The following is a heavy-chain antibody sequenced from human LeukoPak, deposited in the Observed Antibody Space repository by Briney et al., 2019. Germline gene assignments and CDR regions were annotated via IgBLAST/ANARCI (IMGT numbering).Heavy chain of an antibody. V-gene: IGHV3-53*01. Sequence: GGSLRLSCAASGFTVSSDYMSWVRQAPGKGLEWVSVIYSGGSTYYADTVKGRFTISRDNSKNTLYLQMNSLRAEDTAVYYCARVFDLAGPVRFPYGMDVWGQGTTVTVSS. CDR3: ARVFDLAGPVRFPYGMDV. CDR1: GFTVSSDY. J-gene: IGHJ6*02. D-gene: IGHD3-3*01. CDR2: IYSGGST.